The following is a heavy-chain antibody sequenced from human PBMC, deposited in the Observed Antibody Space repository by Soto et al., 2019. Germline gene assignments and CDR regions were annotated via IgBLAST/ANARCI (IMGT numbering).Heavy chain of an antibody. CDR1: GFTFSSYS. J-gene: IGHJ4*02. CDR2: ISSSSSYI. Sequence: PGGSLRLSCAASGFTFSSYSMNWVRQAPGKGLEWVSSISSSSSYIYYADSVKGRFTISRDNAKNSLYLQMNSLRAEDTAVYYCAITPPDPTYYYDSSGGLIVYWCQGT. D-gene: IGHD3-22*01. CDR3: AITPPDPTYYYDSSGGLIVY. V-gene: IGHV3-21*01.